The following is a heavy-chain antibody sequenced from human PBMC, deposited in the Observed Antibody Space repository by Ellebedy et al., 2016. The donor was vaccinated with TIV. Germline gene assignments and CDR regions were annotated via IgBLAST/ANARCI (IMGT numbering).Heavy chain of an antibody. CDR2: ISWNSGNI. D-gene: IGHD6-19*01. CDR1: GFTFADYA. CDR3: ARDRGIAMGHSYYIDA. V-gene: IGHV3-9*01. J-gene: IGHJ6*03. Sequence: GGSLRLSXAAYGFTFADYALHWVRQAPGKGLEWLSGISWNSGNIDYANSVKGRFIISRENAKNSLYLQMNSVRPEDTALYYCARDRGIAMGHSYYIDAWGKGTMVTVSS.